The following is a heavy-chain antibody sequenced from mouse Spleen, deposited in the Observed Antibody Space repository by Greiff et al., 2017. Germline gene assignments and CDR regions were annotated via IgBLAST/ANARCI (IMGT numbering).Heavy chain of an antibody. J-gene: IGHJ1*03. CDR2: IYPRSGNT. V-gene: IGHV1-81*01. CDR3: ARPGRYYYGSSYSWYFDV. D-gene: IGHD1-1*01. CDR1: GYTFTSYG. Sequence: QVQLQQSGAELARPGASVKLSCKASGYTFTSYGISWVKQRTGQGLEWIGEIYPRSGNTYYNEKFKGKATLTADKSSSTAYMELRSLTSEDSAVYFCARPGRYYYGSSYSWYFDVWGTGTTVTVSS.